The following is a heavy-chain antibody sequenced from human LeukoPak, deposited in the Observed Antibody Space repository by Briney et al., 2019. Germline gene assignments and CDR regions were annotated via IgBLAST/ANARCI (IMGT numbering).Heavy chain of an antibody. CDR1: GFTFGDYT. CDR2: ISWGGGCT. CDR3: AKDIGSGGSHKHFDY. Sequence: GGSLRLSCAASGFTFGDYTMHWVRQNPGKGLEWVSLISWGGGCTEYADSVKGRFIISRDNSKNSLYLQMNSLRSEDTALYYCAKDIGSGGSHKHFDYWGQGTLVTVSS. D-gene: IGHD2-15*01. J-gene: IGHJ4*02. V-gene: IGHV3-43*01.